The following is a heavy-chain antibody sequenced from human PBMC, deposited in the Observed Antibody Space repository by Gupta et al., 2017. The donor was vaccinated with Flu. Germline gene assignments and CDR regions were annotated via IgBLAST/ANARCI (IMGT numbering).Heavy chain of an antibody. CDR2: IHYSGST. D-gene: IGHD1-26*01. Sequence: QVQLQESGPGLVQPSQPLSLTCTVSAGSISSVGSYWSWIRQHPGKGLEWIGYIHYSGSTYYNPSLKSRVTISVDTSKNQFSLKLSSVTAADTAVYYCARALLKRDLGAFDYWGQGTLVTVSS. CDR3: ARALLKRDLGAFDY. V-gene: IGHV4-31*03. J-gene: IGHJ4*02. CDR1: AGSISSVGSY.